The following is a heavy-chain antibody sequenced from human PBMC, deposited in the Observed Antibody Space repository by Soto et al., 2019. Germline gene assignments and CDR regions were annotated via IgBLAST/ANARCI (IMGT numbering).Heavy chain of an antibody. CDR1: GGSISSGGYY. J-gene: IGHJ6*03. CDR2: IYYSGST. D-gene: IGHD2-15*01. V-gene: IGHV4-31*03. Sequence: PSETLSLTCTVSGGSISSGGYYWSWIRQHPGKGLEWIGYIYYSGSTYYNPSLKSRVTISVDTSKNQFSLKLSSVTAADTAVYYCARDGVVGGGSCLPCYMDVWGKGTTVTVSS. CDR3: ARDGVVGGGSCLPCYMDV.